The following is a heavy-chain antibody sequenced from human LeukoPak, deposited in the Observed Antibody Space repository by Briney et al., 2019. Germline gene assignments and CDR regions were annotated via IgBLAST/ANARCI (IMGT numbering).Heavy chain of an antibody. J-gene: IGHJ4*02. CDR2: ISGSGGRT. CDR3: AREKTASGFFDY. Sequence: GSLRRACAASGFTFSTYAMIWVRQAPGKGLEWVSSISGSGGRTYYADSVKGRFTISRDNSKNTLYLKMNSLRADDTAVYYCAREKTASGFFDYWGQGTLVTVSS. CDR1: GFTFSTYA. V-gene: IGHV3-23*01. D-gene: IGHD3-22*01.